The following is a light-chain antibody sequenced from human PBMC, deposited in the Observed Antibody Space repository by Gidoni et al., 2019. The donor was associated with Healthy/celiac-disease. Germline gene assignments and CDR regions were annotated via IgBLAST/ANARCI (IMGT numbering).Light chain of an antibody. Sequence: DIVLTQSPATLSLSPGERATLSCRASQSVSSYLAWYQQKPGQAPRLLIYDASNRATGIPARFSGRGSWTDFTLTISSLEPEDFAVYYCQQRSNWPLLTFGGGTKVEIK. CDR3: QQRSNWPLLT. CDR2: DAS. CDR1: QSVSSY. J-gene: IGKJ4*01. V-gene: IGKV3-11*01.